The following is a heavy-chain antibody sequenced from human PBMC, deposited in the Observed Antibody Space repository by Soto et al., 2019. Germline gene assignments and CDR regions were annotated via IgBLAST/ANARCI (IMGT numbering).Heavy chain of an antibody. D-gene: IGHD6-13*01. Sequence: EVQLVESGGGLVQPGGSPRLSCAASGFTFSSYDMHWVRQATGKGLEWVSAIGTAGDTYYPGSVKGRFTISRENAKNSLYLQMNSLRAEDTAVYYCARSPQYSSSWYYFDYWGQGTLVTVSS. CDR2: IGTAGDT. CDR3: ARSPQYSSSWYYFDY. CDR1: GFTFSSYD. V-gene: IGHV3-13*01. J-gene: IGHJ4*02.